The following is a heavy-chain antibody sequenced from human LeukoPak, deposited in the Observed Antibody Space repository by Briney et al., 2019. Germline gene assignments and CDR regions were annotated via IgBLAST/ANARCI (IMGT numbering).Heavy chain of an antibody. CDR1: GFTFSSYA. D-gene: IGHD4/OR15-4a*01. CDR3: AKAGLVRGGALDS. V-gene: IGHV3-23*01. CDR2: ISGSGGST. Sequence: GGSLRLSCAASGFTFSSYAMSWVRQAPGKGLEWVSAISGSGGSTYYADSVKGRFTISRDNSKSTLYLQMNSLRVEDTAVYYCAKAGLVRGGALDSWGQGTLVTVSS. J-gene: IGHJ4*02.